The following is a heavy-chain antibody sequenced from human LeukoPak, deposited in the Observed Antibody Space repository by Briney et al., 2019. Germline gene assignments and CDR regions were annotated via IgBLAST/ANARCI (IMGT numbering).Heavy chain of an antibody. Sequence: GGSLRLSCAASGFTFSSYEMNWVRQAPGKGLEWVSYISSSGSTIYYADSVKGRFTISRDNAKNSLYLQMNSLRAEDTAVYYCARAAGSSSRYYFDYWGQGTLVTVSS. V-gene: IGHV3-48*03. CDR2: ISSSGSTI. D-gene: IGHD6-13*01. CDR1: GFTFSSYE. J-gene: IGHJ4*02. CDR3: ARAAGSSSRYYFDY.